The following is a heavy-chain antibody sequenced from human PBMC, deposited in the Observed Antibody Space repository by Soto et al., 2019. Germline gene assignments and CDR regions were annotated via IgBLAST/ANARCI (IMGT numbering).Heavy chain of an antibody. Sequence: SGPTLVNPTQTLTLTCTFSGFSLTTRGAGVGWIRQPPGKALEWLAVIYWDDDKRYSPSLKPRLTITKDTSKNQVVLTMTNMDPVDTATYYCAHSERTMIRGVITETRFDFWGQGILVTVSS. CDR3: AHSERTMIRGVITETRFDF. V-gene: IGHV2-5*02. D-gene: IGHD3-10*01. J-gene: IGHJ4*02. CDR2: IYWDDDK. CDR1: GFSLTTRGAG.